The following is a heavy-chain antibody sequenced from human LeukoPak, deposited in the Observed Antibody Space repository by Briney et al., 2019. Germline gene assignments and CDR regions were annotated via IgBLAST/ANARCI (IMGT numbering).Heavy chain of an antibody. CDR1: GFSFSSHA. CDR2: IDISGGST. V-gene: IGHV3-23*01. D-gene: IGHD1-1*01. Sequence: PGGSLRLSCAASGFSFSSHAMCWGGQAPAQGLEWVSSIDISGGSTYYADSVQGRFTISRDNSKNTLYLQMNSLRAEDTALYYCANEVRPNDYWGQGTLVTVSS. J-gene: IGHJ4*02. CDR3: ANEVRPNDY.